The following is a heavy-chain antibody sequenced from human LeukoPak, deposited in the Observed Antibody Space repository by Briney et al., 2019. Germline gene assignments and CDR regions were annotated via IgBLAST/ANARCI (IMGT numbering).Heavy chain of an antibody. V-gene: IGHV4-59*01. Sequence: SETLSLTCTVSGGSISTYYWSWIRQPPGKGLEWIGYIYYSGSTNYNPSLKCRVTISVDTSKNRFSLKLSSVTAADTAVYYCARVDPDSSSTLEVFDYWGQGTLVTVSS. J-gene: IGHJ4*02. CDR3: ARVDPDSSSTLEVFDY. CDR1: GGSISTYY. D-gene: IGHD6-6*01. CDR2: IYYSGST.